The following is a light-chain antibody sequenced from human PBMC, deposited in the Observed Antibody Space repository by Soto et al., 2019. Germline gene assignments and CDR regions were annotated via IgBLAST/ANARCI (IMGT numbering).Light chain of an antibody. V-gene: IGKV1-5*03. CDR3: QQVNSYPIT. CDR2: KAS. J-gene: IGKJ5*01. CDR1: QSISSW. Sequence: DIQIAQSPFPLSSSVGDRVPLTFLASQSISSWLAWYQQKPGKAPKLLIYKASSLESGVPSRFSGSYSGTEFTLTITSLQPEDFATYYCQQVNSYPITFGQGTRLEIK.